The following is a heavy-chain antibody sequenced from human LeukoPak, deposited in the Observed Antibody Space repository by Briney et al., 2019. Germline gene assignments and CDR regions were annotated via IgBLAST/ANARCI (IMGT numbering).Heavy chain of an antibody. CDR2: ISSSGDAT. J-gene: IGHJ4*02. CDR3: ATRNFYQSRPYYCYYFDF. D-gene: IGHD3-22*01. V-gene: IGHV3-23*01. CDR1: GFRLSSHA. Sequence: GGSLRLSCAASGFRLSSHAMSWVRQAPGRGLEWVSGISSSGDATYYADSVRGRFTISRDNSRNTLYLQINSLRAEDTAAYYCATRNFYQSRPYYCYYFDFWGQGTLVTVPS.